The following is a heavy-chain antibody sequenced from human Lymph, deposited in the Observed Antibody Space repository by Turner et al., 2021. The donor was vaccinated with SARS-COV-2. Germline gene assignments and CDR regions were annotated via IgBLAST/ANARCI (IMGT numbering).Heavy chain of an antibody. Sequence: EVQLLVSGGGLVQPGGSLRLSCAASGFTFSSYAMSWVRQAPGKGLEWVSGISGSGGTTHYADSVKGRFTISRDNSKNTLYLQMNSLRAEDTAVYYCAKDRFTLSSGWEDYWGQGTLVTVSS. V-gene: IGHV3-23*01. CDR3: AKDRFTLSSGWEDY. CDR1: GFTFSSYA. CDR2: ISGSGGTT. D-gene: IGHD6-19*01. J-gene: IGHJ4*02.